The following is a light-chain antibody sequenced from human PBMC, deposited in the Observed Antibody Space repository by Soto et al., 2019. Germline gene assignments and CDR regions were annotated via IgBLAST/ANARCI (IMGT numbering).Light chain of an antibody. V-gene: IGKV1-6*02. CDR3: LQDHNYPLT. CDR2: AAT. Sequence: AIPMAQSPSSLSASVGDRVTITCRASQGIGNDVGWYQQKPGKAPKLLLYAATTLQSGVPSRFSGTRSGPDFTLTISSLQPEDFATYYCLQDHNYPLTFGGGTKVEIK. J-gene: IGKJ4*01. CDR1: QGIGND.